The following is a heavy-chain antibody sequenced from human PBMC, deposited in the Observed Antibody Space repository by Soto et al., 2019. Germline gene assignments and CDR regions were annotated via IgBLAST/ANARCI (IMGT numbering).Heavy chain of an antibody. CDR3: AKDANWSRHRADYYYYYYGMDV. CDR2: ISYDGSNK. J-gene: IGHJ6*02. CDR1: GFTFSSYG. Sequence: GGSLKLSCAASGFTFSSYGMHWVRQAPGKGLEWVAVISYDGSNKYYADSVKGRFTISRDNSKNTLYLQMNSLRAEDTAVYYCAKDANWSRHRADYYYYYYGMDVWGQGTTVTVSS. V-gene: IGHV3-30*18. D-gene: IGHD1-1*01.